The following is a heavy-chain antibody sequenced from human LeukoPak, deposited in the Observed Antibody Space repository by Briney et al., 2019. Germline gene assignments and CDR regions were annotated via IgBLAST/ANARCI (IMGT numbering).Heavy chain of an antibody. CDR2: ISYDGSNE. V-gene: IGHV3-30*18. Sequence: PGGSLRLSCAASGFTFSSYGMHWVRQAPGKGLEWVAVISYDGSNEYYADSVKGRFTISRDNSKNTLYLQMNSLRAEDTAVYYCAKLISGDYPFDYWGQGTLVTVSS. D-gene: IGHD4-17*01. CDR3: AKLISGDYPFDY. J-gene: IGHJ4*02. CDR1: GFTFSSYG.